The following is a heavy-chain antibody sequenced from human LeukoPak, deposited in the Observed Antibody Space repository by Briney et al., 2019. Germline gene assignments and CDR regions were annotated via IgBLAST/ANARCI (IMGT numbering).Heavy chain of an antibody. J-gene: IGHJ4*02. D-gene: IGHD3-3*01. CDR1: GFTFDDYA. CDR3: AKGGSYDFWSGYFDY. CDR2: ISWNSGSI. Sequence: PGGSPRLSCAASGFTFDDYAMHWVRQAPGKGLEWVSGISWNSGSIGYADSVKGRFTISRDNAKNSLYLQMNSLRAEDMALYYCAKGGSYDFWSGYFDYWGQGTLVTVSS. V-gene: IGHV3-9*03.